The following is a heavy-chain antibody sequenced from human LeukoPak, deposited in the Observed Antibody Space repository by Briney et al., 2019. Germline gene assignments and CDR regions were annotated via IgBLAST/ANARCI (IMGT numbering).Heavy chain of an antibody. V-gene: IGHV4-59*13. D-gene: IGHD2-15*01. J-gene: IGHJ4*02. CDR1: GGSISSYY. Sequence: SETLSLTCTVSGGSISSYYWSWIRQPPGKGLEWIGYIYYSGSTNYNPSLKSRVTISVDTSKNQFSLKLSYVTAADTAVYYCARGLYCSGGSCFYDYWGQGTLVTVSS. CDR2: IYYSGST. CDR3: ARGLYCSGGSCFYDY.